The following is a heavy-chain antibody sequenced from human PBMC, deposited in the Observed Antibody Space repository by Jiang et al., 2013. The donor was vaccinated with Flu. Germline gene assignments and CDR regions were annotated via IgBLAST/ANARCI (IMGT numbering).Heavy chain of an antibody. D-gene: IGHD2-2*01. J-gene: IGHJ3*02. CDR1: GGTFSSYA. CDR2: IIPIFGTA. Sequence: CGAEVKKPGSSVKVSCKASGGTFSSYAISWVRQAPGQGLEWMGGIIPIFGTANYAQKFQGRVTITADESTSTAYMELSSLRSEDTAVYYCASGYCSSTSCYRVSSSSCLSFDIVGPRD. CDR3: ASGYCSSTSCYRVSSSSCLSFDI. V-gene: IGHV1-69*01.